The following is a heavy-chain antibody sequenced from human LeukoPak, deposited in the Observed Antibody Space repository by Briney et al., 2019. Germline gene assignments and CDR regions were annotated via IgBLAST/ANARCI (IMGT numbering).Heavy chain of an antibody. Sequence: GASVKVSCKASRYTFTAYYIHWVRQAPGQGLEWMGWINPNSGGTNYAQKFQGRVTMTRDTSISTAYMELSWLRSDDTAVYYCARVNLGYGGNDLKYWGQGTLVTVPS. V-gene: IGHV1-2*02. J-gene: IGHJ4*02. CDR2: INPNSGGT. D-gene: IGHD5-12*01. CDR1: RYTFTAYY. CDR3: ARVNLGYGGNDLKY.